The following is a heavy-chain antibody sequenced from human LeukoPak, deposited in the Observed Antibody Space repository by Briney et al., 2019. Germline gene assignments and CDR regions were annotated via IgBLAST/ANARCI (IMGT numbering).Heavy chain of an antibody. V-gene: IGHV1-3*01. Sequence: ASVKVSCKASGYTFTTHTMHWVRQAPGQRLEWMGWINAGNGNTKYSQKFQGRVVITRDTSASTAYMELRSLRSDDTAVYYCAREGSGIAFDYWGQGTLVTVSS. CDR3: AREGSGIAFDY. CDR2: INAGNGNT. CDR1: GYTFTTHT. J-gene: IGHJ4*02. D-gene: IGHD1-26*01.